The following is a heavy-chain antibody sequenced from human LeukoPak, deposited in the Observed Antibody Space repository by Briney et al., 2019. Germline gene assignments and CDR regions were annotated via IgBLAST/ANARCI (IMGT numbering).Heavy chain of an antibody. V-gene: IGHV1-46*01. J-gene: IGHJ4*02. D-gene: IGHD2-8*01. CDR2: INPSGGST. Sequence: VASVKVSCKASGYTFTSYYMHWVRQAPGQGLEWMGIINPSGGSTSYAQKFQGRVTMTRDTSTSTVYMELSSLRSEDTAVYCCARAYCTNGVCHIFDYWGQGALVTVSS. CDR1: GYTFTSYY. CDR3: ARAYCTNGVCHIFDY.